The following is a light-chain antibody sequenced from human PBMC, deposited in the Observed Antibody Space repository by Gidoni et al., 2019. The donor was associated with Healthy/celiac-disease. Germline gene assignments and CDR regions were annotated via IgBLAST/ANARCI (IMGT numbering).Light chain of an antibody. Sequence: IQLTQSPSSLSASVGNRVTITCRASQGISSYLAWYQQKPGKAPKLLIYSASTLQSGVPSSFSGSGSGTEFTLTISSLQPEDSAAYYCQQLNSYPYTFGQGTKLEIE. CDR2: SAS. CDR3: QQLNSYPYT. V-gene: IGKV1-9*01. CDR1: QGISSY. J-gene: IGKJ2*01.